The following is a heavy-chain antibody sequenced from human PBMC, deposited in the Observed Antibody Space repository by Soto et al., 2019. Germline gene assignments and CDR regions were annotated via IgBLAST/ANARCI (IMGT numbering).Heavy chain of an antibody. CDR1: GFTFSSYW. CDR3: ARASSGWYAD. Sequence: GGSLRLSCAASGFTFSSYWMSWVRQAPGKGLEWVANIKLDGSEKDYVDSVKGRFTISRDNAKNSLYLQMNSLRVEDTGVHYCARASSGWYADWGQGTLVTVSS. D-gene: IGHD6-19*01. J-gene: IGHJ4*02. V-gene: IGHV3-7*04. CDR2: IKLDGSEK.